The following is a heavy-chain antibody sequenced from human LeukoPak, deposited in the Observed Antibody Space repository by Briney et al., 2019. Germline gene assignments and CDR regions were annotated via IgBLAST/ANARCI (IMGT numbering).Heavy chain of an antibody. CDR3: AREVVMSAPSVFDS. D-gene: IGHD4-23*01. CDR2: INSDGSNT. J-gene: IGHJ4*02. V-gene: IGHV3-74*01. CDR1: GFSFSSYW. Sequence: GGSLRLSCAASGFSFSSYWIHWVRQAPGKGLVWVSRINSDGSNTRYADSVKGRFTVSRDNAESTAYLQMNNLRAEDTAVYFCAREVVMSAPSVFDSWGQVTVVTVSS.